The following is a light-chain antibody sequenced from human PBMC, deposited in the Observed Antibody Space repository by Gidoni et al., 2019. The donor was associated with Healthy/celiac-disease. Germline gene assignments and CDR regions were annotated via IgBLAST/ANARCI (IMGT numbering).Light chain of an antibody. Sequence: EIVLTQSPDTLSLSPGERATLSCRASQSVSSSYLTWYPRKPGQAPRLLIYGASTRATGIPDRFSGSGSGTDFTLTIGRLEPEDFEVYSCQKYGSSPPITFGQGTRLEIK. CDR2: GAS. CDR3: QKYGSSPPIT. V-gene: IGKV3-20*01. J-gene: IGKJ5*01. CDR1: QSVSSSY.